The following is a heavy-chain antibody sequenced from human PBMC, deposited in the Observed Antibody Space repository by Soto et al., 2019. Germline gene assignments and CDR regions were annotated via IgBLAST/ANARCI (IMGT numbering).Heavy chain of an antibody. CDR1: GYSFTSYW. CDR2: IDPSDSYT. CDR3: AIYYDSSGYRLVLGAKHPAYFQH. Sequence: GESLKISCKGSGYSFTSYWISWVRQMPGKGLEWMGRIDPSDSYTNYSPSFQGHVTISADKSISTAYLQWSSLKASDTAMYYCAIYYDSSGYRLVLGAKHPAYFQHWGQGTLVTVSS. V-gene: IGHV5-10-1*01. J-gene: IGHJ1*01. D-gene: IGHD3-22*01.